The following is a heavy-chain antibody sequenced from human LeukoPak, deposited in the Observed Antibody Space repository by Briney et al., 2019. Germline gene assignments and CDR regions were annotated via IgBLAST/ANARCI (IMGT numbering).Heavy chain of an antibody. V-gene: IGHV4-30-4*01. J-gene: IGHJ4*02. CDR1: GGSITTGDYY. CDR3: ARDYYGSGSAFFDY. D-gene: IGHD3-10*01. Sequence: SQTLSLTCTVSGGSITTGDYYWNWIRQPPGKGLEWIGYIHYSGSTYYNPSLKSRVTMSVDTSKNQFSLKLSSVTAADTAVYYCARDYYGSGSAFFDYWGQGTLVTVSS. CDR2: IHYSGST.